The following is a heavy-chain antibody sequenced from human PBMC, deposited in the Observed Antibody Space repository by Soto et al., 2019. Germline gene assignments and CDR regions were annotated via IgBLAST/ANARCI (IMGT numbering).Heavy chain of an antibody. CDR1: GFTFSSYG. CDR3: ARDRASGEIKYFQH. V-gene: IGHV3-33*01. D-gene: IGHD3-10*01. CDR2: IWYVGSNK. J-gene: IGHJ1*01. Sequence: QVQLVESGGGVVQPGRSLRLSCAASGFTFSSYGMHWVRQAPGKGLEWVAFIWYVGSNKYYADSVKGRFTISRDNSKNTLFLQMNSLRAEDTAVYYCARDRASGEIKYFQHWGQGTLVTVSS.